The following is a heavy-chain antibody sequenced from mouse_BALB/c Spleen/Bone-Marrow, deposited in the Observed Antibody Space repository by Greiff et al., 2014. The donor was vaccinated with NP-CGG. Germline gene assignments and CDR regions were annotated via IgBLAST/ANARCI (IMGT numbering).Heavy chain of an antibody. V-gene: IGHV14-3*02. D-gene: IGHD1-1*01. J-gene: IGHJ3*01. CDR3: ASYYYGRAWFAY. CDR2: IDPANGNT. Sequence: LVESGAELVKPGASVKLSCTASGFNIKDTNMHWVKQRPEQGLEWIGRIDPANGNTKYDPKFQGKATITADTSSNTAYLQLSSLTSEDTAVYYCASYYYGRAWFAYWGQGTLVTVSA. CDR1: GFNIKDTN.